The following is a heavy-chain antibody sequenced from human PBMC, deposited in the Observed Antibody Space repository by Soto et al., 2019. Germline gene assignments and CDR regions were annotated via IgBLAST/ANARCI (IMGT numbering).Heavy chain of an antibody. D-gene: IGHD3-10*01. CDR3: AKEEGSHGPRYYYYYYGMDV. J-gene: IGHJ6*02. CDR2: ISYDGSNK. V-gene: IGHV3-30*18. Sequence: PGGSLRLSCAASGFTFSSYGMHWVRQAPGKGLEWVAVISYDGSNKYYADSVKGRFTISRDNSKNTLYLQMNSLRAEDAAVYYCAKEEGSHGPRYYYYYYGMDVWGQGTTVTVSS. CDR1: GFTFSSYG.